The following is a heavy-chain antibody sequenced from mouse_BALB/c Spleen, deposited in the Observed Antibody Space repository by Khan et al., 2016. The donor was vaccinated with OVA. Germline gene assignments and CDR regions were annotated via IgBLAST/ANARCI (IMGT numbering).Heavy chain of an antibody. CDR1: GDSITSGY. CDR2: ISYSGST. V-gene: IGHV3-8*02. J-gene: IGHJ2*01. Sequence: EVQLQELGPSLVKPSQTLSLTCSVTGDSITSGYWNWIRKFPGNKLEYMGYISYSGSTYYTPSLTSRISITRDTSKNQHYLQLNSMTTEDSATYYCAGTSYYGNYYFDYWGQGTTLTVSS. CDR3: AGTSYYGNYYFDY. D-gene: IGHD2-10*01.